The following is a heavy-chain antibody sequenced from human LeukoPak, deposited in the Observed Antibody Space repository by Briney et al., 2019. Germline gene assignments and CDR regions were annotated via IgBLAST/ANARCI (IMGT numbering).Heavy chain of an antibody. D-gene: IGHD6-13*01. J-gene: IGHJ4*02. CDR1: GGSFSGYY. Sequence: SETLSLTCAVYGGSFSGYYWSWIRQPPGKGLEWIAEINHSGSTTYNPSLKSRVTISADTSKNQFSLNLSSVTAADSAVYYCARRGYSSSWYWDYWGQGTLVTVSS. CDR3: ARRGYSSSWYWDY. V-gene: IGHV4-34*01. CDR2: INHSGST.